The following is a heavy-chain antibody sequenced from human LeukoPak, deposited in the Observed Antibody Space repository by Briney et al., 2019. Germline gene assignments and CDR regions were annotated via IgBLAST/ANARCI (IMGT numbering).Heavy chain of an antibody. Sequence: SETLSLTCAVYGGSFSGYYWSWIRQPPGKGLEWIGEINHSGSTNYNPSLKSRVTISVDTSKNQFSLKLSSVTAADTAVYYCARGGGRIAAATDYWGQGTLVTVSS. J-gene: IGHJ4*02. CDR3: ARGGGRIAAATDY. V-gene: IGHV4-34*01. CDR1: GGSFSGYY. D-gene: IGHD6-13*01. CDR2: INHSGST.